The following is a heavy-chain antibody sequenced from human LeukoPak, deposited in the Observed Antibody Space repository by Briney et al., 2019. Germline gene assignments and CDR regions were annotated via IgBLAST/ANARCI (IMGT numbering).Heavy chain of an antibody. CDR2: INPSGGST. J-gene: IGHJ4*02. V-gene: IGHV1-46*01. Sequence: ASVKVSCKASGYTFTIYKMHWVRQAPGQGLEWMGIINPSGGSTTYAQKFQGRITMTRDTSTYTVYMELSSLRSEDTATYYCARGQEYSYELDSWGQGTLVTVSP. D-gene: IGHD5-18*01. CDR1: GYTFTIYK. CDR3: ARGQEYSYELDS.